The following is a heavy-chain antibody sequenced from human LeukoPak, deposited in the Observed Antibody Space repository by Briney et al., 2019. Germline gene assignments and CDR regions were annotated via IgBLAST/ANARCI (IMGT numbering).Heavy chain of an antibody. CDR1: GYSISSGYY. Sequence: SETLSLTCTVSGYSISSGYYWGWIRQPPGKGLEWIGSIYHIGSTYYNPSLKSRVTISVATSKNQFSLKLSSVTAADTAVYYCARVYVEYQLRVFDYWGQGTLVTVSS. J-gene: IGHJ4*02. CDR2: IYHIGST. CDR3: ARVYVEYQLRVFDY. V-gene: IGHV4-38-2*02. D-gene: IGHD2-2*01.